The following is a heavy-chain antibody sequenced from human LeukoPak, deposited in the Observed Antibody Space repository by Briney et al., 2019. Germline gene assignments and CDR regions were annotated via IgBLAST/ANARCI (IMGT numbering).Heavy chain of an antibody. CDR2: ISASGGRT. CDR1: GFTFTTYA. CDR3: ARDAWALIVAPRTYYFDY. J-gene: IGHJ4*02. Sequence: GGSLRLSCAASGFTFTTYAMTWVRQAPGKGLEWVSGISASGGRTYYADSVKGRFTISRDNSKNTLYLQMNSLRAEDTAVYYCARDAWALIVAPRTYYFDYWGQGTLVTVSS. D-gene: IGHD5-12*01. V-gene: IGHV3-23*01.